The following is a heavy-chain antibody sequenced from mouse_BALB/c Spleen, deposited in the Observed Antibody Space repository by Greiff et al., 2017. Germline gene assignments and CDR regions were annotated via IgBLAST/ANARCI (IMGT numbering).Heavy chain of an antibody. CDR3: ARDRGGGAMDY. CDR2: ISDGGSYT. Sequence: EVQLVESGGGLVKPGGSLKLSCAASGFTFSDYYMYWVRQTPEKRLEWVATISDGGSYTYYPDSVKGRVTISRDNAKNNLYLQMSSLKSEDTAMYYCARDRGGGAMDYWGQGTSVTVSS. CDR1: GFTFSDYY. J-gene: IGHJ4*01. V-gene: IGHV5-4*02.